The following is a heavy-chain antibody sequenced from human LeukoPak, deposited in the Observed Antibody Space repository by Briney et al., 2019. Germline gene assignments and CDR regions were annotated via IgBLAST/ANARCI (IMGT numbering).Heavy chain of an antibody. CDR1: GYSFTDYW. CDR2: IYPGDSDT. Sequence: GESLKISCKASGYSFTDYWIVWVRQMPGKGLEWMGAIYPGDSDTRYSPSLDGQVTISADKSVSTTYLQWSSLQASDTAMYYCARQGGPGEMATITFDYWGQGTLVTVSS. V-gene: IGHV5-51*01. J-gene: IGHJ4*02. D-gene: IGHD5-24*01. CDR3: ARQGGPGEMATITFDY.